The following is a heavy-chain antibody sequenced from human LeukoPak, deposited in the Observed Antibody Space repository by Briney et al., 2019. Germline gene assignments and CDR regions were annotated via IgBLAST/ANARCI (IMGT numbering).Heavy chain of an antibody. CDR1: GFTFSSYG. CDR3: ANDLRGCLGY. J-gene: IGHJ4*02. D-gene: IGHD4-23*01. CDR2: IWYDGSNK. Sequence: GGSLRLSCAASGFTFSSYGMHWVHQAPGKGLEWVAVIWYDGSNKYYADSVKGRFTISRDNSKNTLYLQMHSVRAEDTAVYSCANDLRGCLGYWGQGTLVTVSS. V-gene: IGHV3-33*06.